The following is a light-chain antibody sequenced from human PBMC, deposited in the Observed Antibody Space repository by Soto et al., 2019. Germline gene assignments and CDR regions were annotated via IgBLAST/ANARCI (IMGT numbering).Light chain of an antibody. J-gene: IGKJ1*01. CDR3: QQYHNSPLT. CDR1: QSVSIH. CDR2: DTS. V-gene: IGKV3-15*01. Sequence: ETVMTQSPGTLSVPLGERATLSCRASQSVSIHLAWYQQKPGQAPRLLIYDTSTRATGIPARFSGSGSGTEFTLTISSLQSEDFALYYCQQYHNSPLTFGQGTKVDIK.